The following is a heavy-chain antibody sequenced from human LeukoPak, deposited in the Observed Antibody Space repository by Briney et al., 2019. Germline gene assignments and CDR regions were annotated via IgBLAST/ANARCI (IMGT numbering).Heavy chain of an antibody. CDR3: APLSYDTKAFDI. CDR1: GYTLTELT. Sequence: ASVKVSCKVSGYTLTELTMHWVRQAPGKGLEWMGAFDPEDGETIYAQKFQGRVTMTEDTSTDTAHMELSSLRSEDTAVYYCAPLSYDTKAFDIWGQGTMVTVSS. D-gene: IGHD3-22*01. CDR2: FDPEDGET. V-gene: IGHV1-24*01. J-gene: IGHJ3*02.